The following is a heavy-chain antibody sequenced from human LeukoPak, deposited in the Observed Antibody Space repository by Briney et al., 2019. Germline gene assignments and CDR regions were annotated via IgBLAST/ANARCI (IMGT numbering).Heavy chain of an antibody. D-gene: IGHD6-13*01. V-gene: IGHV4-39*01. J-gene: IGHJ4*02. CDR3: ARQTATAAFGY. CDR1: GGSISRDGYY. CDR2: IYDSRTT. Sequence: SETLSLTCTVSGGSISRDGYYWGWIRQPPGKGLVWIGNIYDSRTTYYKPSPKSRVSISVDTSKSQFSLKLNSVTAADTAVYFCARQTATAAFGYWGQGTLVAVSS.